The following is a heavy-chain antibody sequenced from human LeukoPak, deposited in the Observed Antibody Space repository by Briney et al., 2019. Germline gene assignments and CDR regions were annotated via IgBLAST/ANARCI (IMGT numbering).Heavy chain of an antibody. CDR3: ASSIAAAGTCDY. CDR1: GFTFSSYA. CDR2: ISYDGSNK. V-gene: IGHV3-30-3*01. J-gene: IGHJ4*02. Sequence: GRSLRLSCAASGFTFSSYAMHWVRQAPGKGLEWVAVISYDGSNKYHADSVKGRFTISRDNSKNTLYLQMNSLRAEDTAVYYCASSIAAAGTCDYWGQGTLVTVSS. D-gene: IGHD6-13*01.